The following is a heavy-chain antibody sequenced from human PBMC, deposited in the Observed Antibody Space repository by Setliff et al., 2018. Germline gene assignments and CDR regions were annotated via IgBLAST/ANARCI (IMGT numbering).Heavy chain of an antibody. CDR3: ARHGLQFLEWLSAFDY. J-gene: IGHJ4*02. CDR1: GGSISSSSYY. V-gene: IGHV4-39*01. Sequence: SSETLSLTCTVSGGSISSSSYYWGWIRQPPGKGLEWIGSIYHSGSTYYDPSLKSRVTISVDTSKNQFSLKLTSVTAADTAVYYCARHGLQFLEWLSAFDYWGQGTLVTVSS. CDR2: IYHSGST. D-gene: IGHD3-3*01.